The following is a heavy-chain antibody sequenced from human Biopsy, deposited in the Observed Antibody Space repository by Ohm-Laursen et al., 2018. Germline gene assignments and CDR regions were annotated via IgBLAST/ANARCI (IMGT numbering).Heavy chain of an antibody. CDR3: ARDYDTSGYYYVS. J-gene: IGHJ5*02. V-gene: IGHV4-39*01. CDR1: GGSISNNNYY. Sequence: SDTLSLTCPVSGGSISNNNYYWGWFRQPPGKGLGGIGSFFYRGGTHYKPSLKSQVNISVDTSKNQFSLKLNSVTAADTAVYYCARDYDTSGYYYVSWGQGTLVTVSS. CDR2: FFYRGGT. D-gene: IGHD3-22*01.